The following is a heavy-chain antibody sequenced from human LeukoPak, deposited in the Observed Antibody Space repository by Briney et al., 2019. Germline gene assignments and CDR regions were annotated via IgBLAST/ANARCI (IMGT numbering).Heavy chain of an antibody. CDR2: IDWNGGST. D-gene: IGHD2-2*01. CDR1: GFAFDDHG. J-gene: IGHJ4*02. V-gene: IGHV3-20*04. Sequence: GGSLRLSCTTSGFAFDDHGMSWFRQVPGKGLEWVSGIDWNGGSTGYADPLRGRFTISRDNAKNSLYLQMDSLRAEDTALYYCVSAPITSPFYFDYWGQGTLVTVSS. CDR3: VSAPITSPFYFDY.